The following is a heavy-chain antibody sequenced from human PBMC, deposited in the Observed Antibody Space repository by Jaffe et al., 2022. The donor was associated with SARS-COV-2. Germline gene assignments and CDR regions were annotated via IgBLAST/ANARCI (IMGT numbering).Heavy chain of an antibody. CDR1: GYTFTTNW. CDR3: ARSGTYSGYETDY. D-gene: IGHD5-12*01. CDR2: IYPGDSDT. J-gene: IGHJ4*02. Sequence: EVQLVQSGAEVKKPGESLRISCKGSGYTFTTNWIAWVRQMPGKGLEWMGIIYPGDSDTRYSPSFQGQVTISADKSVSTAYLQWSSLKASDTAVYYCARSGTYSGYETDYWGQGTLVTVSS. V-gene: IGHV5-51*01.